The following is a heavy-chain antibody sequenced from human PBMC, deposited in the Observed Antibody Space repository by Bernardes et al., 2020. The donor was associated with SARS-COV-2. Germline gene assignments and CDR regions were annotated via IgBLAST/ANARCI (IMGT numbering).Heavy chain of an antibody. D-gene: IGHD4-17*01. V-gene: IGHV3-72*01. CDR1: GFTFSDYY. CDR2: IRSKTNSYTT. CDR3: AREADYGSRAYFDY. J-gene: IGHJ4*02. Sequence: GSLRHAYAASGFTFSDYYMDWVRQAPGKGLEWVGRIRSKTNSYTTEYAASVKGRFTISREDSKSSLYLQMISLKTEDTAVYYCAREADYGSRAYFDYWGQGILVTVSS.